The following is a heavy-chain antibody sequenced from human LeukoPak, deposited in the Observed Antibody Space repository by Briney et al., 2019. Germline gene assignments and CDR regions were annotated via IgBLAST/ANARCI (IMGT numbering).Heavy chain of an antibody. Sequence: GGSLRLSCAASGFTFSSYAMSWVRQAPGKGLEWVSAISGSGGSTYYADSVKGRFTISRDNSKNTLYLQMNSLRAEDTAVYYCTKALAPYYYFDYWDQGTLVTVSS. CDR3: TKALAPYYYFDY. J-gene: IGHJ4*02. CDR2: ISGSGGST. CDR1: GFTFSSYA. V-gene: IGHV3-23*01. D-gene: IGHD6-13*01.